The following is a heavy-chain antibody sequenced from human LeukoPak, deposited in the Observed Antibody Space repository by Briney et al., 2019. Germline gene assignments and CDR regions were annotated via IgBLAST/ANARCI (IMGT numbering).Heavy chain of an antibody. V-gene: IGHV1-2*02. CDR1: EYTFTIYY. CDR3: ARNPPYCTSTSCYNDP. CDR2: INPNSGGT. Sequence: ASVKVSCKASEYTFTIYYMHWVRQAPGQGLEWVGWINPNSGGTTYAQRFQGRVTMTRDTSISTAYMELSGLTSDDTAVYYCARNPPYCTSTSCYNDPWGQGTLVTVSS. D-gene: IGHD2-2*02. J-gene: IGHJ5*02.